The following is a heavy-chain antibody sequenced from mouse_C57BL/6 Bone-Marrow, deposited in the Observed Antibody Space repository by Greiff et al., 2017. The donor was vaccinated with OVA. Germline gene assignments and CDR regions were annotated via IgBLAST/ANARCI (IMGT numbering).Heavy chain of an antibody. Sequence: ESGPGLVKPSQSLSLTCSVTSYSITSGYYWNWIRQFPGNKLEWMGYISYDGSNNYNPSLKNRISITRDTSKNQFFLKLNSVTTEDTATYYCARGEGDYWGQGTTLTVSS. V-gene: IGHV3-6*01. CDR3: ARGEGDY. CDR2: ISYDGSN. CDR1: SYSITSGYY. J-gene: IGHJ2*01.